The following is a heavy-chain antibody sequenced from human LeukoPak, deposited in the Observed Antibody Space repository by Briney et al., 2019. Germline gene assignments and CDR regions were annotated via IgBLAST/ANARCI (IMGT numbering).Heavy chain of an antibody. V-gene: IGHV2-5*01. D-gene: IGHD4-23*01. CDR3: ALGSTVITSWDY. CDR1: GFSLSTNGVG. CDR2: IYWNDDK. Sequence: ESGPTLVKPTQTLTLTCTFSGFSLSTNGVGVGWIRQTPGKALEWLALIYWNDDKRYRPSLKSRLSITKDTSKNQVVLTMTKMDPVDTATYYCALGSTVITSWDYWGQGTLVTVSS. J-gene: IGHJ4*02.